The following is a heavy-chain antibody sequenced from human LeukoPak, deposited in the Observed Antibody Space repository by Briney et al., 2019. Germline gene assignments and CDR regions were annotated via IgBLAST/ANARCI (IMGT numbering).Heavy chain of an antibody. V-gene: IGHV1-3*01. CDR3: AREARNWFDP. CDR2: ISAGNGNT. Sequence: ASVKVSCKASGYTFTSYAMHWVRQAPGQRLEWMGWISAGNGNTKYSQKFQGRVTITRDTSASTAYMELSSLRSEDTAVYYCAREARNWFDPWGQGTLVTVSS. CDR1: GYTFTSYA. J-gene: IGHJ5*02.